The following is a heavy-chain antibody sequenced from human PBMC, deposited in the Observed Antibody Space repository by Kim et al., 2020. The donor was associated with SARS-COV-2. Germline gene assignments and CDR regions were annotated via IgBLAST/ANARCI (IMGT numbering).Heavy chain of an antibody. J-gene: IGHJ4*02. Sequence: SNKYYAESVKGRFTISRDNSKNTLYLQMNSLRAEDTAVYYCASQDYGEGYWGQGTLVTVSS. D-gene: IGHD4-17*01. V-gene: IGHV3-30*02. CDR2: SNK. CDR3: ASQDYGEGY.